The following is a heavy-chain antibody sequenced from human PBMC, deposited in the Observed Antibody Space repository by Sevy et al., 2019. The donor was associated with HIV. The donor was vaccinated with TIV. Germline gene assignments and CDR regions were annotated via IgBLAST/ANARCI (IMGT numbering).Heavy chain of an antibody. CDR2: ISSRGSTI. D-gene: IGHD6-19*01. CDR3: AKSQSSGWADY. V-gene: IGHV3-11*01. CDR1: GFTFSDYY. J-gene: IGHJ4*02. Sequence: GGSLRLSCAASGFTFSDYYMSWNRQAPGKGLEWVSYISSRGSTIYYADSVKGRFTISRDNAKNSLYLQMNSLRAEDTAVYYCAKSQSSGWADYWGQGTLVTVSS.